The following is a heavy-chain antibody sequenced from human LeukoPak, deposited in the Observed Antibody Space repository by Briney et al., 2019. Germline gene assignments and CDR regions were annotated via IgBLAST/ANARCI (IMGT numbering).Heavy chain of an antibody. CDR1: GDSVASNSAA. J-gene: IGHJ4*02. CDR3: ARERGYHLNFDY. D-gene: IGHD5-18*01. Sequence: SQTLSLTCAISGDSVASNSAAWNWIRQSPSRGLEWLGRTYYRSKWDNDYAVSVKGRVTINPDTSKNQFSLQLNSVTPEDTAVYYCARERGYHLNFDYWGQGTLVTVSS. CDR2: TYYRSKWDN. V-gene: IGHV6-1*01.